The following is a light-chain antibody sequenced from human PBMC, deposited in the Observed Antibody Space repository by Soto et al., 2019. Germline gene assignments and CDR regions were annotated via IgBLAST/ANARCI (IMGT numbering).Light chain of an antibody. Sequence: GVTQSPCALSLSPGERATLSCRASQSVSSYLAWYQQKPGQAPRLLIYGASSRATGIPDRFSGSGSGTDFTLTISRLEPEDFAVYYCQQYGSSPRTFGQGTKVDI. CDR2: GAS. CDR1: QSVSSY. J-gene: IGKJ1*01. CDR3: QQYGSSPRT. V-gene: IGKV3-20*01.